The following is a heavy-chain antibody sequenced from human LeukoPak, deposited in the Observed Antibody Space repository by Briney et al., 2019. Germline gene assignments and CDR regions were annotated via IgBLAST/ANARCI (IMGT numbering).Heavy chain of an antibody. CDR3: ARDGAVWDYYYYYGMDV. Sequence: GGSPRLSCAASGFTFSSYAMHWVRQAPGKGLEWVAVISYDGSNKYYADSVKGRFTISRDNSKNTLYLQMNSLRAEDTAVYYCARDGAVWDYYYYYGMDVWGQGTTVTVSS. CDR2: ISYDGSNK. V-gene: IGHV3-30-3*01. D-gene: IGHD3-16*01. CDR1: GFTFSSYA. J-gene: IGHJ6*02.